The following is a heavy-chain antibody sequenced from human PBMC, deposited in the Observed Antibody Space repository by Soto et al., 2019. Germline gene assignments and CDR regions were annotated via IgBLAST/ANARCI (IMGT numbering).Heavy chain of an antibody. V-gene: IGHV3-11*01. J-gene: IGHJ6*02. CDR2: ISSSGSTI. D-gene: IGHD3-10*01. Sequence: GLSLRLSCAASGFTFSDYYMSWIRQAPGKGLEWVSYISSSGSTIYYADSVKGRFTISXGXXXXSXYXQXXXLRAXDTAVYYCASLTGSYYYGMDVWGQGTTVTVSS. CDR3: ASLTGSYYYGMDV. CDR1: GFTFSDYY.